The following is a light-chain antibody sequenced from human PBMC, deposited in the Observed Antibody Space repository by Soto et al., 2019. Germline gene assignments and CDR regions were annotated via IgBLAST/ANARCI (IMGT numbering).Light chain of an antibody. J-gene: IGLJ3*02. CDR3: QSSDSSLSGSEV. CDR1: SSNIGAGYD. CDR2: GTT. Sequence: QSALTQPPSVSGAPGQGVTISCTGSSSNIGAGYDVHWYQQVPGTAPKLLIFGTTNRPSGVPDRFSGSKSGTSASLAITGLQADDEADYYCQSSDSSLSGSEVFGGGTKLTVL. V-gene: IGLV1-40*01.